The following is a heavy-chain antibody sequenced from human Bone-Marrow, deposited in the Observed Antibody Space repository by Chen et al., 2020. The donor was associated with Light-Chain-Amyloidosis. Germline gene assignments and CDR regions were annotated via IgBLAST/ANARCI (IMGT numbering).Heavy chain of an antibody. J-gene: IGHJ3*02. Sequence: VQLVESGGGVVQPGGSLRLSCEASGFIVSDNYITWVRQAPGKGLEWVSVIYSGGITYYADSRNTLYLQMNSLRAEDTAIYYCASTTVTTRHVGAFDIWGQVTKVTVSS. CDR1: GFIVSDNY. CDR2: IYSGGIT. CDR3: ASTTVTTRHVGAFDI. V-gene: IGHV3-53*01. D-gene: IGHD4-17*01.